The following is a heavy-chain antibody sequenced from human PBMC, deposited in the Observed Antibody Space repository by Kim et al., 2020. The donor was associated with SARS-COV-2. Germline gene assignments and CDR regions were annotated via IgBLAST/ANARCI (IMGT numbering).Heavy chain of an antibody. V-gene: IGHV3-33*01. J-gene: IGHJ4*02. CDR3: AGGATSIDY. D-gene: IGHD1-26*01. Sequence: SNKYYADSVKGRFTISRDNSKNTLYLQMNSLRAEDTAVYYCAGGATSIDYWGQGTLVTVSS. CDR2: SNK.